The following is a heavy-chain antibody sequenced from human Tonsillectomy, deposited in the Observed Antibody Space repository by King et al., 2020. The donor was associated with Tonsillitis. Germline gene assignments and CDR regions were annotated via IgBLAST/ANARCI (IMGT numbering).Heavy chain of an antibody. D-gene: IGHD3-3*01. V-gene: IGHV1-18*04. CDR2: ISGYQGNT. CDR3: SSDWWIFGVAPIPSYYCMDV. J-gene: IGHJ6*02. Sequence: VQLVESGAEVKKPGASVTVSCKASGYSFRSYGISWVRQAPGQGLEGMGWISGYQGNTKYAQKLQGRVNMPTDTSTSTAYMELRSLRSDDTAVYYCSSDWWIFGVAPIPSYYCMDVWGQGTTVTVSS. CDR1: GYSFRSYG.